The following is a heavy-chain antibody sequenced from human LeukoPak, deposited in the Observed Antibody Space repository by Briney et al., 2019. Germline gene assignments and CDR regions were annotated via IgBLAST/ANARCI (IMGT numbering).Heavy chain of an antibody. Sequence: PGGSLRLSCAASGFTFSSSSMNWVRQASGKGLEWVSYISSSSSTIYYADSVKGRFTISRDNAKNSLSLQMNSLRDEDTAVYYCARATTADHWGQGTLVTVSS. CDR1: GFTFSSSS. D-gene: IGHD5-12*01. CDR2: ISSSSSTI. CDR3: ARATTADH. V-gene: IGHV3-48*02. J-gene: IGHJ5*02.